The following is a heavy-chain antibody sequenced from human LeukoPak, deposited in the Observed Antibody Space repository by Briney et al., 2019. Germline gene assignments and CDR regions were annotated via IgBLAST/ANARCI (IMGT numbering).Heavy chain of an antibody. Sequence: PSETLSLTCAVYGGSFSGYYWSWIRQPPGKELEWIGEINHSGSTNYNPSLKSRVTISVDTSKNQFSLKLSSVTAADTAVYYCARDRYYDSSGYSEPTWYFDLWGRGTLVTVSS. CDR1: GGSFSGYY. V-gene: IGHV4-34*01. CDR2: INHSGST. CDR3: ARDRYYDSSGYSEPTWYFDL. J-gene: IGHJ2*01. D-gene: IGHD3-22*01.